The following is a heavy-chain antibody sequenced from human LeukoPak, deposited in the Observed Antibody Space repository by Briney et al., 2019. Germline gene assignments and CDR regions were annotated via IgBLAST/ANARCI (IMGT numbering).Heavy chain of an antibody. CDR1: GFTFSSYA. V-gene: IGHV3-23*01. D-gene: IGHD3-16*02. J-gene: IGHJ4*02. CDR3: ARDSAPYSFGGVIAY. Sequence: QSGGSLRPSCAASGFTFSSYAMSWVRQAPGKGLEWVSAISGSGGSTYYADSVKGRFTISRDNAKNSLYLQMNSLRAEDTAVYYCARDSAPYSFGGVIAYWGQGTLVTVSS. CDR2: ISGSGGST.